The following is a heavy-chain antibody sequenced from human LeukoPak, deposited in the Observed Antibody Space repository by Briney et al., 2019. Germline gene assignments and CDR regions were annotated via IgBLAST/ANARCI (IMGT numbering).Heavy chain of an antibody. CDR1: GFTFTSYW. CDR3: KSGGEAPGNFDY. D-gene: IGHD4-23*01. J-gene: IGHJ4*02. V-gene: IGHV3-7*01. Sequence: GSLRLSCAASGFTFTSYWMSWMRQAPGKWLQWVANIKHDGSEQYYVDSVKGRFTISRDNAKNSLYLQMNSLGVEDTAVYYCKSGGEAPGNFDYWGQGALVTVSS. CDR2: IKHDGSEQ.